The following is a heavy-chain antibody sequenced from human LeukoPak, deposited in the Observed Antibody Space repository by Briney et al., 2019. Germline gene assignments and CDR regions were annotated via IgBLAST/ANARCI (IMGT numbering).Heavy chain of an antibody. Sequence: SETLSLTCAVYGGSFSGYYWSWIRQPPGKGLEWIGEINHSGSTNYNPSLKSRVTISVDTSKNQFSLKLSSVTAADTAMYYCARAPRITMVRGVITYFDYWGQGTLVTVSS. J-gene: IGHJ4*02. CDR3: ARAPRITMVRGVITYFDY. CDR2: INHSGST. V-gene: IGHV4-34*01. CDR1: GGSFSGYY. D-gene: IGHD3-10*01.